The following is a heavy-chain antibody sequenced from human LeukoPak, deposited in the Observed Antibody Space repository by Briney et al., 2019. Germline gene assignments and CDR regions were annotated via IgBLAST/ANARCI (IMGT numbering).Heavy chain of an antibody. D-gene: IGHD1-26*01. Sequence: ASVKVSCKASGYTFTGYYMHWVRQAPGQGLEWMGLINPSGGSTSYAQKFQGRVTMTRDMSTSTVYMELSSLRSEDTAVYYCARDSEQFLSGNYHGSLDYWSQGTLVTVSS. CDR1: GYTFTGYY. CDR3: ARDSEQFLSGNYHGSLDY. V-gene: IGHV1-46*01. J-gene: IGHJ4*02. CDR2: INPSGGST.